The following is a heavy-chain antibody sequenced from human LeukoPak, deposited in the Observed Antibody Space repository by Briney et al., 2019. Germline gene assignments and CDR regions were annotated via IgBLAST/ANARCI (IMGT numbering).Heavy chain of an antibody. CDR3: ARRQLRGAFDY. J-gene: IGHJ4*02. CDR1: GGSISSSSYY. CDR2: IYYSGST. V-gene: IGHV4-39*01. Sequence: PSETLSLTCTVSGGSISSSSYYWGWIRQPPGKGLEWIGSIYYSGSTYYNPSLKSRVTISVDTSKNQFSLKLSSVTAADTAVYYCARRQLRGAFDYWGQGTLVTVSS. D-gene: IGHD1-1*01.